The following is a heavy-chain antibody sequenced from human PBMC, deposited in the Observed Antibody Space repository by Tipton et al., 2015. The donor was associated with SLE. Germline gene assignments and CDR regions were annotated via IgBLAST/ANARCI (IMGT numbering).Heavy chain of an antibody. CDR1: GFIFSNYY. D-gene: IGHD6-19*01. J-gene: IGHJ5*02. CDR2: INSDGSIT. CDR3: TRGSVAVASPSDWFDP. Sequence: GSLRLSCAASGFIFSNYYMSWIRQAPGKGLLWVSRINSDGSITTYADSVKGRFTISRDNAKNTLYLQMMSLRVEDTALYYCTRGSVAVASPSDWFDPWGQGTLVTVAS. V-gene: IGHV3-74*01.